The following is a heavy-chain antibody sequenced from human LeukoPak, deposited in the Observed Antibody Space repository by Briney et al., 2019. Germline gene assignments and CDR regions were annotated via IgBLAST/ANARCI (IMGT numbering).Heavy chain of an antibody. Sequence: SETLSLTCTVSGGSVSSGSYYWSWIRQPPGKGLEWIGYIYYSGSTNHNPSLKSRVTISVDTSKNQFSLKLSSVTAADTAVYYCARAPTITIFGVVIKQAWFDPWGQGTLVTVSS. J-gene: IGHJ5*02. V-gene: IGHV4-61*01. CDR2: IYYSGST. CDR1: GGSVSSGSYY. CDR3: ARAPTITIFGVVIKQAWFDP. D-gene: IGHD3-3*01.